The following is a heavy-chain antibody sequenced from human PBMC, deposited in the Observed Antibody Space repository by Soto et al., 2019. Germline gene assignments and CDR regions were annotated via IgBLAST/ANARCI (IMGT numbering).Heavy chain of an antibody. CDR3: AGVVGAIWYFDL. Sequence: QVQLQESGPGLVKPSETLSLTCTVSGGSISSYYWSWIRQPPGKGLEWIGYIYYSGDTNYNPSLKRRVNIAVDTDKNQFSLRLSSVTAADTAVYYCAGVVGAIWYFDLWGRGTLVTVSS. D-gene: IGHD4-17*01. CDR1: GGSISSYY. J-gene: IGHJ2*01. V-gene: IGHV4-59*01. CDR2: IYYSGDT.